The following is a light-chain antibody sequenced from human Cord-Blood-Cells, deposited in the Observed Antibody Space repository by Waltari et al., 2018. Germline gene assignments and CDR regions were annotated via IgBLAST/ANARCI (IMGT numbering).Light chain of an antibody. CDR3: NSRDSSGNQV. Sequence: SSELTQDPAVSVALGQTVRITCQGDSLRSYYPSWYQQKPGQAPVLVIYGKNNRPSGIPNRFSGSSSGNTASLTITGAQAEDEADYYCNSRDSSGNQVFGTGTKVTVL. CDR1: SLRSYY. V-gene: IGLV3-19*01. CDR2: GKN. J-gene: IGLJ1*01.